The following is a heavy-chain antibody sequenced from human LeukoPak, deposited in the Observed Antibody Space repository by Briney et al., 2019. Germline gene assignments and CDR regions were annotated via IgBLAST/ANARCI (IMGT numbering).Heavy chain of an antibody. CDR3: ARDPPQYSSSWYDPSFDYYGMDV. J-gene: IGHJ6*02. D-gene: IGHD6-13*01. CDR1: GYTFTSYG. Sequence: GASVKVSCKASGYTFTSYGISWVRQAPGQGLEWMGWISAYNGNTNYAQKLQGRVTMTTDTSTSTAYMELRSLRSDDTAVYYCARDPPQYSSSWYDPSFDYYGMDVWGQGTTVTVSS. CDR2: ISAYNGNT. V-gene: IGHV1-18*01.